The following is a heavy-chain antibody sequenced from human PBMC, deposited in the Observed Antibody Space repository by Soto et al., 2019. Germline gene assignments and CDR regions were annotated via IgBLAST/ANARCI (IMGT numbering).Heavy chain of an antibody. D-gene: IGHD4-17*01. V-gene: IGHV1-69*13. CDR2: IIPIFGTA. Sequence: SVKVSCKASGGTFSSYAISWVRQAPGQGLEWMGGIIPIFGTANYAQKFQGRVTITADESTSTAYMELSSLRSEDTAVYYCARDSTAGDYGDDFDYWGQGTLVTVSS. J-gene: IGHJ4*02. CDR3: ARDSTAGDYGDDFDY. CDR1: GGTFSSYA.